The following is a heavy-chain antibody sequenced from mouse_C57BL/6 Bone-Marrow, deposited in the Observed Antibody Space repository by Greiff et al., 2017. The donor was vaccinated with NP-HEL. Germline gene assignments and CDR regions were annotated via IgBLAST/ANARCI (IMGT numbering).Heavy chain of an antibody. Sequence: EVKLMESGGDLVKPGGSLKLSCAASGFTFSSYGMSWVRQTPDKRLEWVATISSGGSYTYYPDSVKGRFTISRDNATNTLYLQMSNLKSEDTAMYYCARLGRDFDYWGQGTTLTVSS. V-gene: IGHV5-6*01. J-gene: IGHJ2*01. CDR1: GFTFSSYG. D-gene: IGHD4-1*01. CDR2: ISSGGSYT. CDR3: ARLGRDFDY.